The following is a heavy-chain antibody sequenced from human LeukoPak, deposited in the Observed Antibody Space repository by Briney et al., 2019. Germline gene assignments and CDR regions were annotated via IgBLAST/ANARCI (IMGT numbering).Heavy chain of an antibody. CDR1: GFNFIDYG. Sequence: GGSLRLSCAASGFNFIDYGMHWVRQAPGKGLEWVANIKQDGSEKYYVDSVRGRFTISRDNAKNSLYLQMNSLRAEDTAVYYCARDMYYGSGSPTADYWGQGTLDTVSS. CDR3: ARDMYYGSGSPTADY. CDR2: IKQDGSEK. V-gene: IGHV3-7*01. J-gene: IGHJ4*02. D-gene: IGHD3-10*01.